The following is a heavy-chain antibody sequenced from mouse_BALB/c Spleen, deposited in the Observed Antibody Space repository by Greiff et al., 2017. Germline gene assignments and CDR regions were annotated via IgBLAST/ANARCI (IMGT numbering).Heavy chain of an antibody. J-gene: IGHJ4*01. CDR3: ERAVNSKSYAMDY. CDR2: ISYSGST. V-gene: IGHV3-8*02. CDR1: GDSITSGY. Sequence: EVKLQESGPSLVKPSQTLSLTCSVTGDSITSGYWNWVRKFPGNKLEYMGYISYSGSTYYNPSLKSRISITRDTAKNQYYLQLNSVTTEDTATYYCERAVNSKSYAMDYWGQGTSVTVSS.